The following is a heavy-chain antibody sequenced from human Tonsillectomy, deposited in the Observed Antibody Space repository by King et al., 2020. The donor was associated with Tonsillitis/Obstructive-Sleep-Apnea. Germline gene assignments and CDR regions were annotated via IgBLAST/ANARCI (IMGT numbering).Heavy chain of an antibody. V-gene: IGHV2-5*02. D-gene: IGHD3-3*01. Sequence: TLKESGPTLVKPTQTLTLPCTFSGFSLSTSGVGVGWIRQPPGKALEWLAFIYWDDDKRYSPSLKSRLTITKDTSKNQVVLIMTNMNPVDTATYYCAHRREITNYGVVMYTTFDYWGQGTLVTVSS. J-gene: IGHJ4*02. CDR3: AHRREITNYGVVMYTTFDY. CDR2: IYWDDDK. CDR1: GFSLSTSGVG.